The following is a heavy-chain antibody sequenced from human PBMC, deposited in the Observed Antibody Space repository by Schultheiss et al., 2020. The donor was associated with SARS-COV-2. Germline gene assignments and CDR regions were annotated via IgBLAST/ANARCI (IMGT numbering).Heavy chain of an antibody. CDR1: GFTVSSNY. D-gene: IGHD6-6*01. CDR2: IYSGGST. V-gene: IGHV3-53*05. Sequence: GESLKISCAASGFTVSSNYMSWVRQAPGKGLEWVSVIYSGGSTYYADSVKGRFTISRDNSKNTLYLQMNSLRAEDTAVYYCARDPLSSKDVWGQGTTVTVSS. CDR3: ARDPLSSKDV. J-gene: IGHJ6*02.